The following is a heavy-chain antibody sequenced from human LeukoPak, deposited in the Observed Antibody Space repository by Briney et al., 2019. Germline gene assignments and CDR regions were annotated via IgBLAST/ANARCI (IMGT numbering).Heavy chain of an antibody. CDR3: AKDAITIFGVVITRRVPYWTDY. CDR1: GFTFSSYA. CDR2: ISGSGGST. D-gene: IGHD3-3*01. V-gene: IGHV3-23*01. Sequence: GGSLRLSCAASGFTFSSYAMSWVRQAPGKGLEWVSAISGSGGSTYYADSVKGRFTISRDNSKNTLYLQMNSLRAEDTAVYYCAKDAITIFGVVITRRVPYWTDYWGQGTLVTVSS. J-gene: IGHJ4*02.